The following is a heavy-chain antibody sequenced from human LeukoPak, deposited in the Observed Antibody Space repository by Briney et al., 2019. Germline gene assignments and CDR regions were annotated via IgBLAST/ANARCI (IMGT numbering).Heavy chain of an antibody. CDR1: GFTFSSYS. Sequence: GRSLRLSCAASGFTFSSYSMNWVRQAPGKGLEWVSSISSSSSYIYYADSVKGRFTISRDNAKNSLYLQTNSLRAEDTAVYYCASEAVAGTFDYWGQGTLVTVSS. V-gene: IGHV3-21*01. J-gene: IGHJ4*02. CDR2: ISSSSSYI. CDR3: ASEAVAGTFDY. D-gene: IGHD6-19*01.